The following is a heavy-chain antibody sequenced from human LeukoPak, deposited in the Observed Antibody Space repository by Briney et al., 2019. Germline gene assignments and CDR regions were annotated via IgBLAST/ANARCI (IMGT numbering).Heavy chain of an antibody. Sequence: SETLSLTCTVSGGSISNYYWSWIRQPPGKGLEWIGYIYTSGSTNYNPSLKSRVTISVDTSKNQFSLKLSSVTAADTAVYYCARRKRALWSGKYPVYYYYYMDVWGKGTTVTVSS. J-gene: IGHJ6*03. CDR1: GGSISNYY. V-gene: IGHV4-4*09. CDR3: ARRKRALWSGKYPVYYYYYMDV. CDR2: IYTSGST. D-gene: IGHD3-3*01.